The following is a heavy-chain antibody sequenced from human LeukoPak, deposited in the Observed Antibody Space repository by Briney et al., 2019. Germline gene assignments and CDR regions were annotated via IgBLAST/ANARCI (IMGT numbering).Heavy chain of an antibody. V-gene: IGHV4-34*01. D-gene: IGHD3-9*01. CDR1: GGSFSGYY. CDR3: ARATSYYDILTGYRELHN. Sequence: SETLSLTCAVYGGSFSGYYWSWIRQPPGKGLEWIGEINHSGSTNYDPSLKSRVTISVDTSKNQFSLKLSSVTAADTAVYYCARATSYYDILTGYRELHNWGQGTMVTVSS. J-gene: IGHJ3*01. CDR2: INHSGST.